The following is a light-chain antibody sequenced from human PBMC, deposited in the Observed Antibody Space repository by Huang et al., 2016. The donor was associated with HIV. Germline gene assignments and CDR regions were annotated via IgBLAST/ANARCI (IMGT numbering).Light chain of an antibody. V-gene: IGKV3-15*01. CDR1: QSVGSN. CDR2: GAF. Sequence: EIVMTQSPATLSVSPGERATLSCRASQSVGSNLAWYQQRPGQAPRLLIYGAFLRDTDVPARFSGSGSGTEFTITISSLQSEDFAVYYCQQYNKWVTFGGGTKVEIK. CDR3: QQYNKWVT. J-gene: IGKJ4*01.